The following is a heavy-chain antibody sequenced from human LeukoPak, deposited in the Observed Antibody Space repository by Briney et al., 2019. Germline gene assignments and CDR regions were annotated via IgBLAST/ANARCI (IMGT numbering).Heavy chain of an antibody. CDR2: IYSGGST. Sequence: GGSLRLSCVVSGFIASSNYMTWVRQAPGKGLDWISLIYSGGSTYYADSVMGRFTISRDNSKTTLFLQMNSLKAEDTAVYYCARRLDYSAGTFDYWGQGTLVTVSS. J-gene: IGHJ4*02. V-gene: IGHV3-53*01. CDR1: GFIASSNY. CDR3: ARRLDYSAGTFDY. D-gene: IGHD3-16*01.